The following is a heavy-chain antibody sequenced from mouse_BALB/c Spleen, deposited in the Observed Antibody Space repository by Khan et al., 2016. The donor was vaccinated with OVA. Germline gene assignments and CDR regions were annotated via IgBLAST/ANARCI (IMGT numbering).Heavy chain of an antibody. Sequence: VQLKQSGGDLVKPGGSLKLSCAASGFTFSSYSMSWVRQTPDKRLEWVTTISSVGDYTYYPDSVKGRFTISRDNAKNTLYLQMSSLKSEDTAMYYSARHLTGSFVLWGQGTMVTVSA. CDR2: ISSVGDYT. V-gene: IGHV5-6*01. J-gene: IGHJ3*01. CDR3: ARHLTGSFVL. D-gene: IGHD4-1*01. CDR1: GFTFSSYS.